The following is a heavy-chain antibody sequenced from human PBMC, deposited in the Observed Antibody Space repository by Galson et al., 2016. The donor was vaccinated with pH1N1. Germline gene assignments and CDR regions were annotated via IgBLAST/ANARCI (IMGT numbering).Heavy chain of an antibody. D-gene: IGHD3-9*01. CDR2: ISPRGDIT. V-gene: IGHV3-23*01. J-gene: IGHJ5*02. Sequence: SLRLSCATSGFPFSAHGMNWVRQAPGEGLEWVSGISPRGDITYYADSVKGRFTIFRDNSKNTESLHMNGLRAEDTALYYCANGIDWGAFQAWSQGTRVTVS. CDR1: GFPFSAHG. CDR3: ANGIDWGAFQA.